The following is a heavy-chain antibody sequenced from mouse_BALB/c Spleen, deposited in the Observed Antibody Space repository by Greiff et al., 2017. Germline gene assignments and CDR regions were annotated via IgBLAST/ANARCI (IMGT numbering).Heavy chain of an antibody. Sequence: VKLQESGAELAKPGASVKMSCKASGYTFTSYWMHWVKQRPGQGLEWIGYINPSTGYTEYNQKFKDKATLTADKSSSTAYMQLSSLTSEDSAVYYCASYYDHYYAMDYWGQGTSVTVSS. V-gene: IGHV1-7*01. CDR3: ASYYDHYYAMDY. CDR1: GYTFTSYW. D-gene: IGHD2-4*01. J-gene: IGHJ4*01. CDR2: INPSTGYT.